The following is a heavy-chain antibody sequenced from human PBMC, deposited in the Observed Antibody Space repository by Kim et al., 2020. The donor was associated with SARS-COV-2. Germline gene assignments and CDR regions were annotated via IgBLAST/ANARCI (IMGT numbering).Heavy chain of an antibody. D-gene: IGHD2-2*02. J-gene: IGHJ4*02. CDR2: T. V-gene: IGHV4-34*01. Sequence: TNYNPSLKSRVTMSVDTSKNQISLNLRSVTAADTAVFYCARGLYGAYYFDYWGQGILVTVSS. CDR3: ARGLYGAYYFDY.